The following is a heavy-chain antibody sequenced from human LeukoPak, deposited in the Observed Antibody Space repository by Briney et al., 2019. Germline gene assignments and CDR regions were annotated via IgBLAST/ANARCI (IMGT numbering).Heavy chain of an antibody. CDR2: IIPIFGTA. V-gene: IGHV1-69*05. CDR3: ARDLSYCSGGSCYSDY. J-gene: IGHJ4*02. Sequence: SVRVSCKASGGTFSSYGISWVRQAPGQGLEWMGRIIPIFGTANYAQKFQGRVTITTDESTSTAYMELSSLRSEDTAVYYCARDLSYCSGGSCYSDYWGQGALVTVSS. D-gene: IGHD2-15*01. CDR1: GGTFSSYG.